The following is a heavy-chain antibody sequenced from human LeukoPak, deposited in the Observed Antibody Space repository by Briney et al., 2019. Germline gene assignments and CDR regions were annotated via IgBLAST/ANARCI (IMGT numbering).Heavy chain of an antibody. J-gene: IGHJ4*02. V-gene: IGHV3-30-3*01. CDR3: ARDCVHSYGYLNY. CDR2: ISYDGSNK. CDR1: GFTFSSYA. D-gene: IGHD5-18*01. Sequence: GGSLRLSCAASGFTFSSYAMHWVRQAPGKGLEWVAVISYDGSNKYYADSVKGRFTISRDNSKNTLYLQMNSLRAEDTAVYYCARDCVHSYGYLNYWGQGTLVIVSS.